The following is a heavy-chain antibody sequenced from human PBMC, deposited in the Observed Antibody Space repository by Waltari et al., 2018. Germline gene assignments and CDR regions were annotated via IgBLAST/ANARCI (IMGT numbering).Heavy chain of an antibody. J-gene: IGHJ4*02. D-gene: IGHD1-26*01. Sequence: EVQLLESGGGLVQPGGSLRLSCAASGFPFSSYAMSWVRRAPGKGLEWVSVIYSGGSTYYADSVKGRFTISRDNSKNTLYLQMNSLRAEDTAVYYCVKDLLTGIVGASPYWGQGTLVTVSS. CDR2: IYSGGST. CDR3: VKDLLTGIVGASPY. CDR1: GFPFSSYA. V-gene: IGHV3-23*03.